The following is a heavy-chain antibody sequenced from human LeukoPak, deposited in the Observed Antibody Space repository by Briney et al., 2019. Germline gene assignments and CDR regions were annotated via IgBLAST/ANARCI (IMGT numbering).Heavy chain of an antibody. CDR2: IYYSGST. CDR1: GGSISSYY. V-gene: IGHV4-59*01. CDR3: ARAASTGYYYYYMDV. J-gene: IGHJ6*03. Sequence: SETLSLTCTVSGGSISSYYWSWIRQPPGKGPEWIGYIYYSGSTNYNPSLKSRATISVDTPKNQFSLKLSSVTAADTAVHYCARAASTGYYYYYMDVWGKGTTVTVSS. D-gene: IGHD1-14*01.